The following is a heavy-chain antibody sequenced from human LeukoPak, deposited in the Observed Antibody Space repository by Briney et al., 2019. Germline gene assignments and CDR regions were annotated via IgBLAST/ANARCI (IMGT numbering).Heavy chain of an antibody. CDR2: ISAHNGNT. Sequence: ASVKVSCKASGYTFTNYGLGWVRQAPGQGLEWMGWISAHNGNTNYAQNFQDRVTMTTDTSTTTTYMELRSLRSDDTAVYYCARTPTANIVLVKADFFEVWGQGPLVTVSS. CDR1: GYTFTNYG. D-gene: IGHD2-8*02. V-gene: IGHV1-18*04. J-gene: IGHJ4*02. CDR3: ARTPTANIVLVKADFFEV.